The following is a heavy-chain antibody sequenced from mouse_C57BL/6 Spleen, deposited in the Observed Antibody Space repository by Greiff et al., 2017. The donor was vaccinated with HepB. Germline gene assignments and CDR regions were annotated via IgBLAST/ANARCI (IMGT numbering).Heavy chain of an antibody. CDR2: IYPRSGNT. J-gene: IGHJ2*02. V-gene: IGHV1-81*01. D-gene: IGHD1-1*01. CDR1: GYTFTSYG. CDR3: NCGSSGYFDY. Sequence: VQLQQSGAELARPGASVKLSCKASGYTFTSYGISWVEQRTGPGLEWIGEIYPRSGNTYYNEKFKGKATLTADKSSSTAYMEPRSLTSGDSSVYFCNCGSSGYFDYWGQGTSPTVSS.